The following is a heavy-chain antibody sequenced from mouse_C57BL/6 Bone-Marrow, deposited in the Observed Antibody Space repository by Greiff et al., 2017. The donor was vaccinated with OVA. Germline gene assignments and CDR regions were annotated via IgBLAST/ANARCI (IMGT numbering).Heavy chain of an antibody. Sequence: EVKLVESGGGLVKPGGSLKLSCAASGFTLSSYAMSWVRQTPEKRLEWVATISDGGSYTYYPDNVKGRFTISRDNAKNNLYLQMSHLKSEDTAMYYCARHAYSPYAMDYWGQGTSVTVSS. CDR2: ISDGGSYT. CDR1: GFTLSSYA. J-gene: IGHJ4*01. D-gene: IGHD2-12*01. CDR3: ARHAYSPYAMDY. V-gene: IGHV5-4*03.